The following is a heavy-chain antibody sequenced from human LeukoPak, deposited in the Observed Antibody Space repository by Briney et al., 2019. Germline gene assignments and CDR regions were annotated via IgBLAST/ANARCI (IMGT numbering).Heavy chain of an antibody. CDR2: IYTSGST. D-gene: IGHD3-9*01. V-gene: IGHV4-4*07. CDR3: ARVTFDWLSGLYWYFDL. Sequence: PSETLSLTCTVSGGSISSYYWSWIRQPAGKGLEWIGRIYTSGSTNYNPSLKSRVTMSVDTSKNQFSLKLSSVTAADTAVYYCARVTFDWLSGLYWYFDLWGRGTLVTVSS. J-gene: IGHJ2*01. CDR1: GGSISSYY.